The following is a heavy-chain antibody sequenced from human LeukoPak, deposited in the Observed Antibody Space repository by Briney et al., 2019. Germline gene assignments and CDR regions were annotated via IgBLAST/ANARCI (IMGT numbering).Heavy chain of an antibody. CDR2: ISGSGGST. J-gene: IGHJ4*02. D-gene: IGHD6-13*01. CDR1: GFTFSSYA. Sequence: GGSLRLSCAASGFTFSSYAMSWVRQAPGKGLEWVSAISGSGGSTYYADSVKGRFTISRDNSKNTLYLQMNSLRAADTAVYYCARGRAAAGTIGYWGQGTLVTVSS. V-gene: IGHV3-23*01. CDR3: ARGRAAAGTIGY.